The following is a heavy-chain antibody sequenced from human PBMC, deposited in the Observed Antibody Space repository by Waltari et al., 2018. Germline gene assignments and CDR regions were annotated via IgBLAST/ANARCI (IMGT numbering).Heavy chain of an antibody. CDR1: GGSISTNNFY. CDR3: ARLFNHYIDV. V-gene: IGHV4-39*01. Sequence: QLQLQESGPGLVKSSETLSLICSVSGGSISTNNFYWGWIRQTPGKGLEWMGSVHYPGNPYYNPPLRHRVTISVDSSKNEFSLRLRSVTASDTAVYYCARLFNHYIDVWGRGTAVTVSS. CDR2: VHYPGNP. J-gene: IGHJ6*03.